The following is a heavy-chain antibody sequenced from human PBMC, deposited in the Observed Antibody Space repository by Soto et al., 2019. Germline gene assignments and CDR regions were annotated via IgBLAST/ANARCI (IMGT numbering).Heavy chain of an antibody. V-gene: IGHV3-23*01. CDR2: ISGSGGST. CDR1: GFTFSSYA. D-gene: IGHD1-1*01. CDR3: HAHPPENWSDYYYYGMDV. Sequence: GGSLRLSCAASGFTFSSYAMSWVRQAPGKGLEWVSAISGSGGSTYYADSVKGRFTISRDNSKNTLYLQMNSLRAEDTSVYYCHAHPPENWSDYYYYGMDVWGQGTTVTVSS. J-gene: IGHJ6*02.